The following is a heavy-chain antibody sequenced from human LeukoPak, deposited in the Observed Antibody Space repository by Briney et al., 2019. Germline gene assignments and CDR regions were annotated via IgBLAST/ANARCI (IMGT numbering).Heavy chain of an antibody. CDR1: GDPISTSNSY. V-gene: IGHV4-39*07. CDR2: IYYSGNT. D-gene: IGHD2-15*01. J-gene: IGHJ3*02. CDR3: ASLPYCSGGSCYGFGAFDI. Sequence: SETLSLTCTVSGDPISTSNSYWGWIRQPPGKGLEWIGSIYYSGNTYYNASLKSRVTISVDTSKNQFSLKLSSVTAADTAVYYCASLPYCSGGSCYGFGAFDIWGQGTMVTVSS.